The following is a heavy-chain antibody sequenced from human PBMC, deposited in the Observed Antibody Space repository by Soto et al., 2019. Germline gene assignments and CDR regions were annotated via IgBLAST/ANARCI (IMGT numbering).Heavy chain of an antibody. Sequence: PSETLSLTCTVSGGSISSYYWSRIRQPPGKGLEWIGYIYYSGSTNYNPSLESRVTISVDTSKNQSSLKLSSVTAADTAVYYCARGQDCSGGSCYSRAFDIWGQGTMVTVSS. J-gene: IGHJ3*02. CDR3: ARGQDCSGGSCYSRAFDI. CDR1: GGSISSYY. V-gene: IGHV4-59*01. D-gene: IGHD2-15*01. CDR2: IYYSGST.